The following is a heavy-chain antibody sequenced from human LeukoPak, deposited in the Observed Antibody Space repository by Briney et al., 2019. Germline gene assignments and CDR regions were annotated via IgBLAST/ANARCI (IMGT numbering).Heavy chain of an antibody. D-gene: IGHD6-13*01. J-gene: IGHJ5*02. CDR2: ISGDGRNI. Sequence: GGSLRLSCVASGFTFSSYWMHWVRQDPRRGVVWGSRISGDGRNINYADSVRGRFTISRDNAKNTLYLQMNTLRVEDTAVYYCARDKGFIAAAGHGWFDPWGQGTLVTVSS. V-gene: IGHV3-74*01. CDR3: ARDKGFIAAAGHGWFDP. CDR1: GFTFSSYW.